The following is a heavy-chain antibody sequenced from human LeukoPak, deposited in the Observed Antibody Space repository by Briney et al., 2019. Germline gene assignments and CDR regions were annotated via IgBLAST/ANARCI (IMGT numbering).Heavy chain of an antibody. Sequence: PGGSLSLSCAASGFTFSDYYMSWLRQVPGKGLDWVSYISSSGSTIYYADSVKGRFTISRDNAKNSLYLQMNSLRAEDTAVYYCARDAAFGPDYWGQGTLVTVSS. CDR3: ARDAAFGPDY. D-gene: IGHD3-16*01. CDR2: ISSSGSTI. J-gene: IGHJ4*02. CDR1: GFTFSDYY. V-gene: IGHV3-11*04.